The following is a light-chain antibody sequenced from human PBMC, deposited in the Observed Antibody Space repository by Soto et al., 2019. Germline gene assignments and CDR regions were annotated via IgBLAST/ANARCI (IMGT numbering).Light chain of an antibody. CDR2: DAS. CDR3: QQYESLPPR. Sequence: DIQMTQSPSSLSASVGDRVTITCQASQGINNYLNWYQQKPGKPPKLLIYDASNLEAGVPSRFSGSGSGTDFTFSITSLQPEDVATYYCQQYESLPPRFGSGTTVEIK. J-gene: IGKJ3*01. CDR1: QGINNY. V-gene: IGKV1-33*01.